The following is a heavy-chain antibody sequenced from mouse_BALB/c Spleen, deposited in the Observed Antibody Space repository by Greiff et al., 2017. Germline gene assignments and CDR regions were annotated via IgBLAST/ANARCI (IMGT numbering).Heavy chain of an antibody. CDR2: IYPGSGST. J-gene: IGHJ4*01. V-gene: IGHV1S22*01. CDR3: TYDAYSGDAMDY. D-gene: IGHD2-3*01. Sequence: LQQPGSELVRPGASVKLSCKASGYTFTSYWMHWVKQRPGQGLEWIGNIYPGSGSTNYDEKFKSKATLTVDTSSSTAYMQLSSLTSEDSAVYYCTYDAYSGDAMDYWGQGTSVTVSS. CDR1: GYTFTSYW.